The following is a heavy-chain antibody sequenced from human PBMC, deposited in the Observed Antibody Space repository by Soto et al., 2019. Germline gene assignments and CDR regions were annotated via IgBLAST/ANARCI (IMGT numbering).Heavy chain of an antibody. D-gene: IGHD6-13*01. CDR1: GYTFTSYG. V-gene: IGHV1-18*01. CDR2: ISAYNGNT. Sequence: GASVKVSCKASGYTFTSYGISWVRQAPGQGLEWMGWISAYNGNTNYAQKLQGRVTMTTDTSTSTAYMELRSPRSDDTAVYYCASDRKIAAAGTNNWFDPWGQGTLGSVSS. CDR3: ASDRKIAAAGTNNWFDP. J-gene: IGHJ5*02.